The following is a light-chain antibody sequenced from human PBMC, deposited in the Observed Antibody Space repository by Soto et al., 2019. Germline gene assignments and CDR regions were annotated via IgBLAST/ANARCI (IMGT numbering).Light chain of an antibody. CDR2: DTY. Sequence: VMTQSPAILSVSPGERGTLSCLASQTLSNSFIAWYQQKPGQAPRLLIYDTYSRATGVTDRYSASGSGTDFTLTISRLEPEDFAVFFCQQYGTSEIIVGQGTRLEIK. V-gene: IGKV3-20*01. CDR1: QTLSNSF. J-gene: IGKJ5*01. CDR3: QQYGTSEII.